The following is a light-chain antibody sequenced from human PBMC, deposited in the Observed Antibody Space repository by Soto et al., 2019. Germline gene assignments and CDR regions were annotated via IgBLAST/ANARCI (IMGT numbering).Light chain of an antibody. V-gene: IGKV3-20*01. CDR2: GAS. CDR1: QSVRSSY. CDR3: PQYGSSPAVT. J-gene: IGKJ5*01. Sequence: EIVLTQSPGTPSSSPGERATLSCRASQSVRSSYLAWYQQKPGQAPRLLIYGASSRATGIPERFSGSGSGTDFTLTISRLEPEGFAVDYCPQYGSSPAVTVGQGTGLEI.